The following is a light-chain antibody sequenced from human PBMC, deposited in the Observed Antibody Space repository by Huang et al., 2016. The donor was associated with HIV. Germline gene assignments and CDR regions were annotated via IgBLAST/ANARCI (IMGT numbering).Light chain of an antibody. CDR3: QQRSNWPGLT. V-gene: IGKV3-11*01. Sequence: EIVLTQSPATLSLSPGERATLSCRASQSLSIYLAWYHQKPGQPPRLLIYDASNRATGIPDRFSGSGSGTDFTLTISSLDPEDFAVYYCQQRSNWPGLTFGGGTKVEIK. CDR2: DAS. J-gene: IGKJ4*01. CDR1: QSLSIY.